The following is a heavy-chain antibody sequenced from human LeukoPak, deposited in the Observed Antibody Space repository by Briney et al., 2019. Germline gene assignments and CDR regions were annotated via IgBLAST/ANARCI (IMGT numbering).Heavy chain of an antibody. CDR2: IYYSEST. D-gene: IGHD4-17*01. CDR1: GGSISSYY. CDR3: ARYGDYFVGMDV. Sequence: PSETLSLTYTVSGGSISSYYWSWIRQPPGKGLEWVWYIYYSESTNYNPSLKSRVIISLATSKNQCSLKLTSVTAADTAVYYCARYGDYFVGMDVWGQGTTGTGSS. V-gene: IGHV4-59*08. J-gene: IGHJ6*01.